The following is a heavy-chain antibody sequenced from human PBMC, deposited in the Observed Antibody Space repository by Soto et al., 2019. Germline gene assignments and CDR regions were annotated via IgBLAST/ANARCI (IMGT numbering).Heavy chain of an antibody. Sequence: EVQLLESGGGLVRPGGSLRLSCAASGFTFYNYAMNWVRQAPGTGLEWVSTFSGGGDGTYYADSVKGRFTISRDNSRNTVYLQMNSLRAEDTAVYYCAKKGLGSLATYCTTGDCHYAFDVWGQGTLVTVSS. CDR2: FSGGGDGT. CDR3: AKKGLGSLATYCTTGDCHYAFDV. V-gene: IGHV3-23*01. CDR1: GFTFYNYA. D-gene: IGHD2-8*01. J-gene: IGHJ3*01.